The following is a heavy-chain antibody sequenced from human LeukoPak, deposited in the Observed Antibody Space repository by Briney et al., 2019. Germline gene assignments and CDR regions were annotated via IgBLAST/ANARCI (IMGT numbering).Heavy chain of an antibody. CDR3: ARDGYCSGGSCYSTGWFDP. V-gene: IGHV3-30-3*01. CDR2: ISHDGSNK. Sequence: SGGSLRLSCAASGFTFSGYAMHWVRQAPGKRLEWVAVISHDGSNKYYADSVEGRFTISRDNSKNTLYLQMNSLRAENTAVYYCARDGYCSGGSCYSTGWFDPWGQGTLVTVSS. J-gene: IGHJ5*02. D-gene: IGHD2-15*01. CDR1: GFTFSGYA.